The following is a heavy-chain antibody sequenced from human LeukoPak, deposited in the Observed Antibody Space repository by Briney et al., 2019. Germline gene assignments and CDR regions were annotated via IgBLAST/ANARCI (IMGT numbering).Heavy chain of an antibody. CDR2: IYYSGNT. J-gene: IGHJ4*02. Sequence: TSETLSLTCTVSGVSISGSNSYWGWIRQPPGKGLEWIGSIYYSGNTYYNASLKSQVSISIDTSKNQFSLRLTSVTAADTAVYYCARQTGSGLFILPGGQGTLVTVSS. CDR3: ARQTGSGLFILP. D-gene: IGHD3/OR15-3a*01. CDR1: GVSISGSNSY. V-gene: IGHV4-39*01.